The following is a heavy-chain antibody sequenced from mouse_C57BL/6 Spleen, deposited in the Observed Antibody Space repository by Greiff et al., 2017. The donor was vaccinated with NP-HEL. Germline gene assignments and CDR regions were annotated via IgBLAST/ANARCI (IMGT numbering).Heavy chain of an antibody. Sequence: VKLMESGPELVKPGASVKISCKASGYAFSSSWMNWVKQRPGKGLEWIGRIYPGDGDTNYNGKFKGKATLTADKSSSTAYMKLSSLTSEDSAVYFCANYDYYFDYWGQGTTLTVSS. CDR3: ANYDYYFDY. J-gene: IGHJ2*01. V-gene: IGHV1-82*01. CDR1: GYAFSSSW. D-gene: IGHD2-4*01. CDR2: IYPGDGDT.